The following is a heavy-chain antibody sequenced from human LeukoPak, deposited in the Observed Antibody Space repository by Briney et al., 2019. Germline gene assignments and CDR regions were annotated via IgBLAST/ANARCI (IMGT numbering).Heavy chain of an antibody. J-gene: IGHJ4*02. D-gene: IGHD5-18*01. CDR1: GGSFSDYF. CDR3: ARDGRGYSYGAGFDY. CDR2: INHSGST. Sequence: SETLSLTCAVYGGSFSDYFWSWIRQPPGKGLEWIGEINHSGSTNYNPSLKSRVTISVDTSKNQFSLKLSSVTAADTAVYYCARDGRGYSYGAGFDYWGQGTLVTVSS. V-gene: IGHV4-34*01.